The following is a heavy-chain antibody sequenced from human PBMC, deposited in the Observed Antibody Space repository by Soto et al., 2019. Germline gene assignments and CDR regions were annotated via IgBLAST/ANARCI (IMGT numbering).Heavy chain of an antibody. CDR2: IYYTGIT. CDR3: ARGRKGSGAQPFPSYYYYYGMDV. J-gene: IGHJ6*02. V-gene: IGHV4-31*03. CDR1: GGPISSGGYY. D-gene: IGHD3-10*01. Sequence: QVQLQESGPGLVKASQTLSLNCSVSGGPISSGGYYWSWIRQHPGKGLEWIGRIYYTGITDYNPSVKSRVTISVDKSKNQCSLKLSSVTAADTAVYYCARGRKGSGAQPFPSYYYYYGMDVWGQGTTVTVSS.